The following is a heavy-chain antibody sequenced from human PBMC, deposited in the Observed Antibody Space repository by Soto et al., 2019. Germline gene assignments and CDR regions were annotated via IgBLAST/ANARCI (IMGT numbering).Heavy chain of an antibody. CDR3: ARDCSGWRERAGNPLGGYGAFDI. D-gene: IGHD6-19*01. CDR2: IWYDGSNK. Sequence: GGSLRLSCAASGFTFSSYAMHWVRQAPGKGLEWVAVIWYDGSNKYYADSVKGRFTISRDNSKNTLYLQMSSLRAEDTAVYYCARDCSGWRERAGNPLGGYGAFDIWGQGTMVTVSS. V-gene: IGHV3-33*08. CDR1: GFTFSSYA. J-gene: IGHJ3*02.